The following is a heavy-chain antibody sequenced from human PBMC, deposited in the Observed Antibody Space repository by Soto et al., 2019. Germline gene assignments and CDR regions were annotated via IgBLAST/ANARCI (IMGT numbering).Heavy chain of an antibody. CDR1: GFMFSGYG. CDR2: ISHDGSEK. V-gene: IGHV3-30*18. J-gene: IGHJ5*02. D-gene: IGHD3-3*01. CDR3: AKLVGGVKAIGAPGDWLDP. Sequence: QVQLVESGGGVVQPGDSLRLSCAASGFMFSGYGMHWIRQAPGKGLAWVALISHDGSEKYYGDSVKGRCTVSRDNSNNTLFLQIDSLRAEDTAVYYGAKLVGGVKAIGAPGDWLDPWGQGTLVTVSS.